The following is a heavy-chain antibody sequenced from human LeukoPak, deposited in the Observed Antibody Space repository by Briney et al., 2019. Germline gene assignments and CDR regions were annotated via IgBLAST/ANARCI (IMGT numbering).Heavy chain of an antibody. D-gene: IGHD6-13*01. J-gene: IGHJ4*02. CDR1: GGSISSSSYY. Sequence: SETLSLTCTVSGGSISSSSYYWGWIRQPPGKGLEWIGTIYYSGSTYYNPSLKSRVTISVDTSKNQFSLKLSSVTAADTAVYYCARHSGKSIAAAGTDYWGQGTLVTVSS. V-gene: IGHV4-39*01. CDR3: ARHSGKSIAAAGTDY. CDR2: IYYSGST.